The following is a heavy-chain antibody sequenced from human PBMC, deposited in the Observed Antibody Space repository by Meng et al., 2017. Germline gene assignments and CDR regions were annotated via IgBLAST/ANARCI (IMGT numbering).Heavy chain of an antibody. CDR2: IIPIFGTA. CDR3: ARDDYSNYLPFDY. CDR1: GGTFSSYA. D-gene: IGHD4-11*01. J-gene: IGHJ4*02. V-gene: IGHV1-69*01. Sequence: QGQLVQSGEEVKKPGPSVKVSCKAAGGTFSSYASSWVRQAPGQGLEWMGGIIPIFGTANYAQKFQGRVTITADESTSTAYMELSSLRSEDTAVYYCARDDYSNYLPFDYWGQGTLVTVFS.